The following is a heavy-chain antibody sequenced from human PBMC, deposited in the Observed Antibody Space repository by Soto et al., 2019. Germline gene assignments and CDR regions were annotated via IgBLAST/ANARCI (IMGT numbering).Heavy chain of an antibody. J-gene: IGHJ1*01. CDR3: AKDLGLNNSGWRAASFQH. D-gene: IGHD6-19*01. CDR1: GFTFSTYG. Sequence: QVQLVESGGGVVQPGRSLRLSCAASGFTFSTYGMHWVRQAPGKGLEWVAFISYDGSNKDYADSVKGRFTISRDNSKNTLYLQMNSLRAEDTAVFYCAKDLGLNNSGWRAASFQHWGQGTLVTVSS. CDR2: ISYDGSNK. V-gene: IGHV3-30*18.